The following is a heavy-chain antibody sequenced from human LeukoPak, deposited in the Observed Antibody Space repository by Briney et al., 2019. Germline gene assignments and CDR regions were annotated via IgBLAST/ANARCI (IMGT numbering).Heavy chain of an antibody. CDR2: IKQDGSEK. Sequence: GGSLRLSCAASGFTFSNYWMSWVRQAPGKGLEWVANIKQDGSEKYYVDSVKGRFTISRDNAKNSLCLQMNSLRAEDTAVYYCARALDSSSSRYQAFEYWGQGTLVTVPS. V-gene: IGHV3-7*01. CDR1: GFTFSNYW. J-gene: IGHJ4*02. CDR3: ARALDSSSSRYQAFEY. D-gene: IGHD2-2*01.